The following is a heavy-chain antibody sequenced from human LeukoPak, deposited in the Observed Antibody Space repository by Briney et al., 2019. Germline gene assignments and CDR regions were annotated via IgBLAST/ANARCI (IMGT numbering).Heavy chain of an antibody. J-gene: IGHJ3*02. CDR3: AKDSDYTRSSNAFHI. V-gene: IGHV3-9*03. CDR2: ISWNSGSI. Sequence: HAGGSLRLSCAASGFTFDDYAMHWIRQAPGKGLEWVSGISWNSGSIAYADSVKGRFTISRDNAKDSLYLQMSSLRAEDMALYYCAKDSDYTRSSNAFHIWGQGTMVTVSS. CDR1: GFTFDDYA. D-gene: IGHD6-6*01.